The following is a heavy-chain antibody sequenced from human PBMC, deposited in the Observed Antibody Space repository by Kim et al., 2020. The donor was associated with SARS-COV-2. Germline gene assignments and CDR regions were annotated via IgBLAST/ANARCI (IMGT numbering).Heavy chain of an antibody. V-gene: IGHV3-53*01. D-gene: IGHD3-9*01. CDR1: GFTVSSNY. Sequence: GGSLRLSCAASGFTVSSNYMSWVRQAPGKGLEWVSVIYSGGSTYYADSVKGRFTISRDNSKNTLYLQMNSLRAEDTAVYYCARSGRMDYDILTGYYYYYGMDVWGQGTTVTVSS. CDR2: IYSGGST. CDR3: ARSGRMDYDILTGYYYYYGMDV. J-gene: IGHJ6*02.